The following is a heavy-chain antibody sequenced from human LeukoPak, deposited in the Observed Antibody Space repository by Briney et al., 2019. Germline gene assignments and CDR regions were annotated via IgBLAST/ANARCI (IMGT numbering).Heavy chain of an antibody. D-gene: IGHD6-13*01. CDR1: GFTFSSYW. J-gene: IGHJ3*01. V-gene: IGHV3-7*03. Sequence: GGSLRLSCAVSGFTFSSYWMSWVRQAPGKGLEWVAIIKQDESEKYYVDSVKGRFTISRDNAKNSLFLQMNSLRAEDTAVYYCAKDRVVAAGDDAFDVWGQGTMVTVSS. CDR3: AKDRVVAAGDDAFDV. CDR2: IKQDESEK.